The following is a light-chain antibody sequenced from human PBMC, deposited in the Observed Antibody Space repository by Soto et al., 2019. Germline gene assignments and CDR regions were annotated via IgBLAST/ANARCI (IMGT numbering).Light chain of an antibody. Sequence: QSALTQPPSVSGSPGQSVTISCTGTSSDFGSYNRVSWYQRPPGTGPKLVIYEVSNRPSGIPDRFSGSKSGNTASLTISGLQAEDEAEYYCCSYAGGPSFWVFGGGTKVTVL. CDR1: SSDFGSYNR. CDR3: CSYAGGPSFWV. CDR2: EVS. V-gene: IGLV2-18*02. J-gene: IGLJ3*02.